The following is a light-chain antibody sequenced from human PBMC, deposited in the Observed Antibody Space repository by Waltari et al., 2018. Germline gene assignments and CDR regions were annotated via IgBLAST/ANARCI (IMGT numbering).Light chain of an antibody. CDR3: ATWDSRLSIVV. V-gene: IGLV1-51*01. Sequence: QSVLTQPPSVSAAPGQKVTLSCSASNFNHGNNDVSWYQQVPGTAPKLLIYDDNQVPSGIPDRFSGSKSGTSATLGITGLQTGDEATYYCATWDSRLSIVVFGGGTKLTVL. CDR2: DDN. J-gene: IGLJ2*01. CDR1: NFNHGNND.